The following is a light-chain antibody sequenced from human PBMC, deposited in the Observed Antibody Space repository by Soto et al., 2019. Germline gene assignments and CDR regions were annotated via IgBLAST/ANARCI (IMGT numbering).Light chain of an antibody. CDR1: QQIRNV. V-gene: IGKV1-17*01. Sequence: QTSLSASVGDRVTITCRASQQIRNVVGWYQEKGGQAPERLSYDASRLQSGVPSRFSGSGSGTEFTLTIIILQAEDGIPYKSAVSTCQPIRFAEGSRL. CDR2: DAS. CDR3: AVSTCQPIR. J-gene: IGKJ5*01.